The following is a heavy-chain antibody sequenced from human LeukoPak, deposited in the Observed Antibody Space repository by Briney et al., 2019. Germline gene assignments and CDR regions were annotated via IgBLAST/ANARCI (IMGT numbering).Heavy chain of an antibody. D-gene: IGHD3-16*01. CDR2: IIPIFGTA. V-gene: IGHV1-69*13. J-gene: IGHJ4*03. CDR3: TTRSCGAGACSSSFYYYYGLHF. CDR1: GGTFSSYA. Sequence: SVKVSCKASGGTFSSYAISWVRQAPGQGLEWMGGIIPIFGTANYAQKFQGRVTITADESTSTTYMELSSLKSEDTATYYCTTRSCGAGACSSSFYYYYGLHFWGQGTPVFVSS.